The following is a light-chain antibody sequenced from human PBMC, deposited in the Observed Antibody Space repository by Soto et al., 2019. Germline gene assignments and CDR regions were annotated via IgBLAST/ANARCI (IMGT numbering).Light chain of an antibody. V-gene: IGKV1-5*03. CDR1: QGISSC. Sequence: DIQLTQSPSTLSASVGDRVTITCRASQGISSCLAWYQQKPGKAPKLLIYKASSLESGVPSRFSGSGSGTEFTLTTSRLQPDDFATYYCQQYNSYPTFGQGTKLEIK. CDR2: KAS. J-gene: IGKJ2*01. CDR3: QQYNSYPT.